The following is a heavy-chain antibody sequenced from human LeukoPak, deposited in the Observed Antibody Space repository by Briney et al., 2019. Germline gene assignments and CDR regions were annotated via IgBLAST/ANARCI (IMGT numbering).Heavy chain of an antibody. CDR1: GDSFSSGTYY. CDR3: ARDRLGTYWYFDL. V-gene: IGHV4-61*02. J-gene: IGHJ2*01. D-gene: IGHD1-7*01. Sequence: SETLSLTCTVSGDSFSSGTYYWSWIRQPAGKGLEWIGRIFTTGSTNYNPSLKSRVTISIDTSNNQFSLRLTSVTAADTAVYFCARDRLGTYWYFDLWGRGTLVTVSA. CDR2: IFTTGST.